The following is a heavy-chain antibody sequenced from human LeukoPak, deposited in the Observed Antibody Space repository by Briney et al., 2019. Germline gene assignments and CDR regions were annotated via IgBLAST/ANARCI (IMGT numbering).Heavy chain of an antibody. D-gene: IGHD2-15*01. V-gene: IGHV3-66*01. Sequence: GGSLRLSCAASGFTVSSNYMSWVRQAPGKGLEWVSVIYSGGSTYYADSVKGRFTISRDNSKNTLYLQMNSLRAEDTAVYYCARARNPPGYGPANYFDYWGQGTLVTVSS. J-gene: IGHJ4*02. CDR3: ARARNPPGYGPANYFDY. CDR2: IYSGGST. CDR1: GFTVSSNY.